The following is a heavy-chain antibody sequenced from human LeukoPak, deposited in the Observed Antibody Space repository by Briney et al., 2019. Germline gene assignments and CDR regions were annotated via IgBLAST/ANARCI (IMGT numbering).Heavy chain of an antibody. V-gene: IGHV3-23*01. CDR2: ISGSGGST. Sequence: GGSLRLSCTASGFTFSNYGMHWVRQAPGKGLEWVSAISGSGGSTYYADSVKGRFTISRDNSKNTLYLQMNSLRAEDTAVYYCAKGRYYYDSSGYPPDYWGQGTLVTVSS. CDR3: AKGRYYYDSSGYPPDY. D-gene: IGHD3-22*01. CDR1: GFTFSNYG. J-gene: IGHJ4*02.